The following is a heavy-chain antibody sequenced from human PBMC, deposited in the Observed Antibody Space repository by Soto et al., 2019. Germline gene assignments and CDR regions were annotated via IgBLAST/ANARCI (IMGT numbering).Heavy chain of an antibody. CDR2: IHYSGRV. D-gene: IGHD6-19*01. CDR1: WCSIISWYDH. J-gene: IGHJ4*02. Sequence: PSDTLSLTCSFSWCSIISWYDHWGWIRQPPGKGLELIGSIHYSGRVFYKSSLLGRVTISVDTSKNQFSLDLNSVTATDTAVYYCALTPPIEVAGPDFWGQGTLVTVSS. V-gene: IGHV4-39*01. CDR3: ALTPPIEVAGPDF.